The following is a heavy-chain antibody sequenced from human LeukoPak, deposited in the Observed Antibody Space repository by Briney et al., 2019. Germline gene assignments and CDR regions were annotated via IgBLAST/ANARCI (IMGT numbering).Heavy chain of an antibody. V-gene: IGHV4-61*02. CDR2: IYSTGST. CDR1: GGSISSSSYY. D-gene: IGHD2/OR15-2a*01. J-gene: IGHJ4*02. Sequence: SQTLSLTCTVSGGSISSSSYYWSWIRQPAGKGLEWIGRIYSTGSTNYNPSLKSRVTISVDTSKNQFSLELSSVIAADTAVYYCARGVLGEGDYCLDYWGQGTLVTASS. CDR3: ARGVLGEGDYCLDY.